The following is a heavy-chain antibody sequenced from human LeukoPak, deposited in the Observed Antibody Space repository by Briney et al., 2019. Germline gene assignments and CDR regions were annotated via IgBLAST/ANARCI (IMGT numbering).Heavy chain of an antibody. CDR1: GGSISTYY. Sequence: AETLSLTCTVSGGSISTYYWSWFRQPPGKRLEWIGYIYYSGNTNYNPSLRSRVTISVDTSKNHFSLNLSSVTAADTAVYYCARVRQTPYGDYGYFDCWGQGTLVTVSS. CDR3: ARVRQTPYGDYGYFDC. D-gene: IGHD4-17*01. V-gene: IGHV4-59*01. J-gene: IGHJ4*02. CDR2: IYYSGNT.